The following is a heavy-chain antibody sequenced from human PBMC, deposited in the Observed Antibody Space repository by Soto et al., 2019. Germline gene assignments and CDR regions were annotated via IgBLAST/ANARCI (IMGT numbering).Heavy chain of an antibody. V-gene: IGHV3-23*01. J-gene: IGHJ4*02. D-gene: IGHD6-13*01. CDR2: ISGSGGST. CDR1: GFTFSSYA. CDR3: AKTFAGTPSVGFDY. Sequence: GGSLRLSCAASGFTFSSYAMSWVRQAPGKGLEWVSAISGSGGSTYYADSVKGRFTISRDNSKNTLYLQMNSLRAKDTAVYYCAKTFAGTPSVGFDYWGQGTLVTVSS.